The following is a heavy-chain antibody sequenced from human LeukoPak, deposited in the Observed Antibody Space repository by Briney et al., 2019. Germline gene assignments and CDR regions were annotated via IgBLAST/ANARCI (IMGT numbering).Heavy chain of an antibody. CDR2: MNPNSGNT. CDR1: GYTFTSYD. CDR3: AKDISGGPTASGYGALDV. D-gene: IGHD5-12*01. Sequence: ASVKVSCKASGYTFTSYDINWVRQATGQGLEWMGWMNPNSGNTGYAQKFQGRVTITRNTSISTAYMELSSLRTEDTALYYCAKDISGGPTASGYGALDVWGKGTTVTVSS. V-gene: IGHV1-8*03. J-gene: IGHJ6*04.